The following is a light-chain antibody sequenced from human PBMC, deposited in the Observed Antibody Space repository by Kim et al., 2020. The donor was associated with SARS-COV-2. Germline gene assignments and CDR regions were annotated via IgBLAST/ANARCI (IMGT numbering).Light chain of an antibody. V-gene: IGLV1-44*01. Sequence: QRVNISCSGSSSNFGKNSVSWYQHLPGTAPKVLMYGNNQRPSGVPDRFSGSKSGTSASLAISGLQSEDEADYYCAAWDDSLNGFYVFGSGTQLTVL. CDR3: AAWDDSLNGFYV. CDR1: SSNFGKNS. J-gene: IGLJ1*01. CDR2: GNN.